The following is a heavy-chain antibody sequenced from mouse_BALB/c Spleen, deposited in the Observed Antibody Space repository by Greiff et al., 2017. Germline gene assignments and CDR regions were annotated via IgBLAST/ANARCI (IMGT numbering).Heavy chain of an antibody. J-gene: IGHJ3*01. Sequence: VHLVESGPGLVAPSQSLSITCTVSGFSLTSYGVHWVRQPPGKGLEWLGVIWAGGSTNYNSALMSRLSISKDNSKSQVFLKMNSLQTDDTAMDYCARTGDYGSSYGAYWGQGTLVTVSA. CDR2: IWAGGST. CDR1: GFSLTSYG. CDR3: ARTGDYGSSYGAY. V-gene: IGHV2-9*02. D-gene: IGHD1-1*01.